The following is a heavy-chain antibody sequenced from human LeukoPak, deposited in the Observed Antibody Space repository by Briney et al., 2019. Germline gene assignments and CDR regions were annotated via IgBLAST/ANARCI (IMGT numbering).Heavy chain of an antibody. J-gene: IGHJ4*02. Sequence: PGGSLRLSCAASGFIFSSYGMHWVRQAPGKGLEGVAFIRFDGSFQYYEDSVKGRFTISRDNSKNTLYLQMSSLRAENTAMYYCAKLRVSTNDIDYFDYWGQGTLVTVSS. V-gene: IGHV3-30*02. CDR2: IRFDGSFQ. D-gene: IGHD2-2*01. CDR3: AKLRVSTNDIDYFDY. CDR1: GFIFSSYG.